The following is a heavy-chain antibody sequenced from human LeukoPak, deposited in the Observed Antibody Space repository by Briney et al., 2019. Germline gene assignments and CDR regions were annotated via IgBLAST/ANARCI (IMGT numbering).Heavy chain of an antibody. CDR3: ARDLSGLSRQTDAFDI. D-gene: IGHD3-10*01. CDR1: GFTVSSNY. Sequence: GGSLRLSCAASGFTVSSNYMSWVRQAPGKGLEWVSVIYSGGSTYYADSVKGRFTISRDNSKNTLYLQMNSLRAEDTAVYYCARDLSGLSRQTDAFDIWGQGTMVTVSS. CDR2: IYSGGST. V-gene: IGHV3-53*01. J-gene: IGHJ3*02.